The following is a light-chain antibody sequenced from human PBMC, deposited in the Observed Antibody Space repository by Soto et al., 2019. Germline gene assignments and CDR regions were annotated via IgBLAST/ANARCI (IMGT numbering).Light chain of an antibody. CDR3: GAWDDNLYVVL. CDR1: SANIGTNY. Sequence: QSVLTQPPSVSAAPGQKVTISCSGTSANIGTNYVSWYQQFPGTAPKLVIYDNVRRPSEIPDRFSGSKSGTSATLDITGLQTGDEADYYCGAWDDNLYVVLFGGGTKLTVL. V-gene: IGLV1-51*01. J-gene: IGLJ2*01. CDR2: DNV.